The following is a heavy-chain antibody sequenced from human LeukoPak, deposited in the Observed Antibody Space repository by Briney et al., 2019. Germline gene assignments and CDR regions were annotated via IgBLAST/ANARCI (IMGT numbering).Heavy chain of an antibody. CDR2: ISSSSSTI. D-gene: IGHD6-19*01. Sequence: QSGGSLRLSCAASGFTFSSYSMNWVRQAPGKGLEWVSYISSSSSTIYYADSVKGRFTISRDNAKNSLYLQMNSLRAEDTAVYYCARVDSSGWYVFFDYWGQGTLVTVSS. V-gene: IGHV3-48*04. CDR3: ARVDSSGWYVFFDY. J-gene: IGHJ4*02. CDR1: GFTFSSYS.